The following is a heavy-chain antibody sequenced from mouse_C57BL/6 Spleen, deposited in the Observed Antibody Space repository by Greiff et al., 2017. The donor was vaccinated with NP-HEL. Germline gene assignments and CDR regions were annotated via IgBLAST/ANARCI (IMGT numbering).Heavy chain of an antibody. D-gene: IGHD1-3*01. V-gene: IGHV1-52*01. Sequence: VQLQQPGAELVRPGSSVKLSCKASGYTFTSYWMHWVKQRPIQGLEWIGNIDPSDSETHYNQKFKDKATLTVDKSSSTAYMQLSSLTSEDSAVYYCARSRLCSSLAMDYWGQGTSVTVSS. CDR2: IDPSDSET. CDR1: GYTFTSYW. J-gene: IGHJ4*01. CDR3: ARSRLCSSLAMDY.